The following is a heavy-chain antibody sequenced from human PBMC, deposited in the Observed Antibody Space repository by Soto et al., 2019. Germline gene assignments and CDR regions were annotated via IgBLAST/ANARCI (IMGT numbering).Heavy chain of an antibody. J-gene: IGHJ4*02. CDR1: GFTFSSYG. CDR3: ATRHYYGSGSCHLDN. V-gene: IGHV3-33*08. Sequence: QVQLVESGGGVVQPGRSLRLSCAASGFTFSSYGMHWVRQAPGKGLEWVALIWYDGSNKYYADSVKGRFTISRDNSKNTLYLQMNSLRAEDTAVYYCATRHYYGSGSCHLDNWGQGTLVTVSS. D-gene: IGHD3-10*01. CDR2: IWYDGSNK.